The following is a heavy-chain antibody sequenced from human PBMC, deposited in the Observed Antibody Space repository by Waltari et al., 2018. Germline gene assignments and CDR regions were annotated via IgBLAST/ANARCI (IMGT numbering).Heavy chain of an antibody. CDR1: GFTFSSYS. Sequence: EVQLVESGGGLVQPGGSLRLSCAASGFTFSSYSMNWVRQAPGKGLEWVSYISSSSSTIYYADSVKGRFTISRDNAKNSLYLQMNSLRAEDTAVYYCARHEGDGAAAGVYGMDVWGQGTTVTVSS. CDR2: ISSSSSTI. V-gene: IGHV3-48*04. D-gene: IGHD6-13*01. CDR3: ARHEGDGAAAGVYGMDV. J-gene: IGHJ6*02.